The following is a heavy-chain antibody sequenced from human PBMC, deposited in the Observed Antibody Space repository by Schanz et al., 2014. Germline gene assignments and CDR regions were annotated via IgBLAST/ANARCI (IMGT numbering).Heavy chain of an antibody. D-gene: IGHD3-10*01. Sequence: QVHLLESGGGLVEPGGSLRLSCAASGFVFGDYYMAWIRQPPGRGLEWVSYIGNGGVTIYYADSVKGRFTISRDNSKNSLYLQMNSLRAEDTAVYYCARIGGSVFDYWAQGTLVTVSS. V-gene: IGHV3-11*01. CDR3: ARIGGSVFDY. CDR1: GFVFGDYY. CDR2: IGNGGVTI. J-gene: IGHJ4*02.